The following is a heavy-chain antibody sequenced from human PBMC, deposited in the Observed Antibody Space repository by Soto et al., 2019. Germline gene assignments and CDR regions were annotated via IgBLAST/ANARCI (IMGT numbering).Heavy chain of an antibody. V-gene: IGHV1-18*04. CDR1: GYTFTSYG. CDR2: ISAYNGNT. D-gene: IGHD3-3*01. CDR3: AREYRVWSGSNWFDP. Sequence: ASVKVSCKASGYTFTSYGISWVRQAPGQGLEWMGWISAYNGNTNYAQKLQGRVTMTTDTSTSTAYVELRSLRSDDTAVYYCAREYRVWSGSNWFDPWGQGTLVTVSS. J-gene: IGHJ5*02.